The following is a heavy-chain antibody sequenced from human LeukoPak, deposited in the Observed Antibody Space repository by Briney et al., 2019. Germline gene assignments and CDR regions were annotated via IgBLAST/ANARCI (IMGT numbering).Heavy chain of an antibody. CDR1: GLTFSGSA. Sequence: GGSLRLSCAASGLTFSGSAIHWVRQSSGKGLVWVGQIDKKDKGYATATAYAASVKGRFTISRDDSINAAYLQMKSLKTEDTALYYCTRDSGTYNWLDPWGQGTLVTVSS. V-gene: IGHV3-73*01. D-gene: IGHD1-26*01. CDR3: TRDSGTYNWLDP. J-gene: IGHJ5*02. CDR2: IDKKDKGYATAT.